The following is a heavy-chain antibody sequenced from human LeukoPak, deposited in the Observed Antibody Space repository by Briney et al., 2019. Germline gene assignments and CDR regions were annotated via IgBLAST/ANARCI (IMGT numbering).Heavy chain of an antibody. V-gene: IGHV3-23*01. CDR1: GFTFSSYA. CDR3: AKGSGYSSGWATFDY. D-gene: IGHD6-19*01. J-gene: IGHJ4*02. CDR2: ISGSGGST. Sequence: GGSLRLSCAASGFTFSSYAMSWVRQAPGKGLEWVSAISGSGGSTYYADSVKGRFTISRDNARNSVYLQMNSLRAEDTALYYCAKGSGYSSGWATFDYWGQGTLVTVSS.